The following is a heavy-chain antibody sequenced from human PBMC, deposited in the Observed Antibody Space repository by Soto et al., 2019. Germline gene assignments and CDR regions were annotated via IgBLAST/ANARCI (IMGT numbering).Heavy chain of an antibody. CDR2: IIPYYNTL. J-gene: IGHJ4*02. D-gene: IGHD6-13*01. CDR1: EGTFNSYA. V-gene: IGHV1-69*01. Sequence: QAQVVQSGAEVRKPGSSVKLSCKASEGTFNSYAIAWVRQAPGQGLEWMGGIIPYYNTLNYAQKFQDRVTITAEDSTNTGYMELSSLGSDDTAVYFCASGSSRWYPYLFDSWAQGTLVTASS. CDR3: ASGSSRWYPYLFDS.